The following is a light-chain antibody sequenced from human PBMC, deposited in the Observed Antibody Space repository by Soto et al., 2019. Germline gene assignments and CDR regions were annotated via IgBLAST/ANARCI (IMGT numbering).Light chain of an antibody. CDR1: SSDVGSYNL. CDR3: CSYAGSSTYV. V-gene: IGLV2-23*01. Sequence: QSALTQPASVSGSPGQSITISCTGTSSDVGSYNLVSWYQQHPGKAPKLMIYEGSKRPSGVSNRFSGSKSGNTASLTISGHQAEDEADYYCCSYAGSSTYVFGTGTQLTVL. CDR2: EGS. J-gene: IGLJ1*01.